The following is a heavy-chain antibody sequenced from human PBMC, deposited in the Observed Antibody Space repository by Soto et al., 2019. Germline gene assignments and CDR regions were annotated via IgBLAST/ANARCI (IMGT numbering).Heavy chain of an antibody. CDR2: INKGGDAT. CDR3: VKEGGFKQPFDY. V-gene: IGHV3-23*01. Sequence: GWSLRLSCASSVFTFISYGMGWVRQAPGKGLDFVSAINKGGDATFYADSVKGRFTISRDNSKNTLFLQMDSLRAEDTALYYCVKEGGFKQPFDYWGQGTLVTVSS. D-gene: IGHD5-12*01. J-gene: IGHJ4*02. CDR1: VFTFISYG.